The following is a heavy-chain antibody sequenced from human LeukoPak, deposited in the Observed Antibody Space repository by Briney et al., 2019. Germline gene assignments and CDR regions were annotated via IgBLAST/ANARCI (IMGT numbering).Heavy chain of an antibody. CDR3: ARVPSDYGDYARWFDP. CDR2: IIPIFGTA. CDR1: GGTFSSYA. V-gene: IGHV1-69*06. Sequence: GSSVKVSCKASGGTFSSYAISWVRQAPGQGLEWMGGIIPIFGTANYAQKFQGRVTITADKSTSTAYMELSSLRSEDTAVYYCARVPSDYGDYARWFDPWGQGTLVTVSS. J-gene: IGHJ5*02. D-gene: IGHD4-17*01.